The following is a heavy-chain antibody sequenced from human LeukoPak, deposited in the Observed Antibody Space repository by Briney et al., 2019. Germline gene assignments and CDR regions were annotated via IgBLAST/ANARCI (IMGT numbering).Heavy chain of an antibody. CDR3: ARSGRGTYYYFDL. D-gene: IGHD5-12*01. V-gene: IGHV1-18*04. J-gene: IGHJ4*02. Sequence: ASVKVSCKAYGYTFSTYHMHWVRQAPGQGLEWMGWISGYNGNTNYAQKFLGRVSMTADTSTSTAYMELRSLTSDDTAVYYCARSGRGTYYYFDLWGQGTLVTVSS. CDR1: GYTFSTYH. CDR2: ISGYNGNT.